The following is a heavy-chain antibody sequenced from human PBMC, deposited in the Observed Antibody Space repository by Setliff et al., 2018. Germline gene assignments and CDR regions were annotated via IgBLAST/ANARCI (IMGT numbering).Heavy chain of an antibody. CDR3: AKVKKPLIRGSGFDY. CDR1: GFTFNIYA. J-gene: IGHJ4*02. Sequence: GSLRLSCAASGFTFNIYAFNWVRQAPGKGLEWLAVTSYDGKNNYYRDSVGGRFTISRDNSKTTLFLQMTSLRPEDTGIYYCAKVKKPLIRGSGFDYWGRGTLVTVSS. V-gene: IGHV3-30*18. D-gene: IGHD2-8*01. CDR2: TSYDGKNN.